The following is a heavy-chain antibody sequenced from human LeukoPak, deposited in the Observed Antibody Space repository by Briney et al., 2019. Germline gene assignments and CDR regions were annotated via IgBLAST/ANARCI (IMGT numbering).Heavy chain of an antibody. V-gene: IGHV1-24*01. J-gene: IGHJ6*01. Sequence: ASVKVSCKVSGYTLTELSMHWVRQAPGKGLEWMGGFDPEDGETIYAQKFQGRVTMTEDTSTDTAYMELSSLRSEDTAVYSCATRPPELELLYGMDVWGQGTTATVHS. D-gene: IGHD1-7*01. CDR1: GYTLTELS. CDR3: ATRPPELELLYGMDV. CDR2: FDPEDGET.